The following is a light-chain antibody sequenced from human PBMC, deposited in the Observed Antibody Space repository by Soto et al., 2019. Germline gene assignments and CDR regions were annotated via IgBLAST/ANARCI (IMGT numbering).Light chain of an antibody. CDR2: DAS. J-gene: IGKJ5*01. CDR1: QSVSSH. Sequence: EILLTPSPATLSLSPGERATVSCRASQSVSSHLAWYQQKRGQAPRLLIYDASSRASGIPARFSGSGSGTDFTLTISSLEPEDFAVYYCQQGGNWPLTFGQGTRLEIK. V-gene: IGKV3-11*01. CDR3: QQGGNWPLT.